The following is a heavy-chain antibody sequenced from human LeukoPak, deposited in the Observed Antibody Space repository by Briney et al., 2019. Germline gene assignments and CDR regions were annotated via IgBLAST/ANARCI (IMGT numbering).Heavy chain of an antibody. CDR1: GSRFTSYW. V-gene: IGHV5-10-1*01. D-gene: IGHD4-17*01. Sequence: GESLRISCKGSGSRFTSYWISWVRQMPGKGLEWMGRIDPSDSYTNYSPSFQGHVTISADKSISTAYLQWSSLKASDTAMYYCARQTVTTDGMDVWGKGTTVTVSS. CDR3: ARQTVTTDGMDV. CDR2: IDPSDSYT. J-gene: IGHJ6*04.